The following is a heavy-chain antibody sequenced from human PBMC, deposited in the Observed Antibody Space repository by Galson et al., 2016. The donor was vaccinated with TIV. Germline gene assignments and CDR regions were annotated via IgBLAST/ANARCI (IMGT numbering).Heavy chain of an antibody. D-gene: IGHD3-16*02. V-gene: IGHV5-51*01. CDR3: AKIGYRYSSTDCYAYDAFHI. CDR2: IYPADSDT. Sequence: QSGAEVKKPGESLKISCKASGYRFTTSWIGWVRQMPGKGLEWMGVIYPADSDTRYSPSFQGQVTTSAGKSTKSAYLQWSSPKASDTAIYFCAKIGYRYSSTDCYAYDAFHIWGQGTMVTVSS. CDR1: GYRFTTSW. J-gene: IGHJ3*02.